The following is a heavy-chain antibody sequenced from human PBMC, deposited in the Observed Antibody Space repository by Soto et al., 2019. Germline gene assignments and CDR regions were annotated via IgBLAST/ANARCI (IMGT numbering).Heavy chain of an antibody. CDR1: GYTFTSYG. CDR2: ISAYNGNT. Sequence: QVQLVQSGAEVKKPGASVKVSCKASGYTFTSYGISWVRQAPGQGLEWMGWISAYNGNTNYAQKLQGIVTMTTDTATSTAYMELRSLRSDDTAVYYCARVNDFWGGYYTAHWYFDLWGRGTLVTVSS. V-gene: IGHV1-18*01. D-gene: IGHD3-3*01. CDR3: ARVNDFWGGYYTAHWYFDL. J-gene: IGHJ2*01.